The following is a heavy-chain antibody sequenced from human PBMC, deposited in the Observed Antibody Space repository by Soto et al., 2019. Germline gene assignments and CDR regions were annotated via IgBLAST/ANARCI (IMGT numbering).Heavy chain of an antibody. CDR1: GFSLSTSAVG. J-gene: IGHJ5*02. CDR2: IYWNDDK. CDR3: AHALRRDYVVYNWFDR. Sequence: QITLKESGPTLVKPTETLTLTCTFSGFSLSTSAVGVGWVRQSPGKAPEWLALIYWNDDKRFSPSLNSRLSIVKDTSKNHVILKMTNMDPADTATYYCAHALRRDYVVYNWFDRWGQGTLVTVSS. V-gene: IGHV2-5*01. D-gene: IGHD4-17*01.